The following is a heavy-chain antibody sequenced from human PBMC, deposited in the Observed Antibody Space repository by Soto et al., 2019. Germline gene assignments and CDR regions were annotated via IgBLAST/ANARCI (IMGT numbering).Heavy chain of an antibody. Sequence: ASVKVSCKASGYTFTSYGISWVRQAPGQGLEWMGWISAYNGNTNYAQKLQGRVTMTTDTSTSTAYMELRSLRSDDTAVYYCARDLADMITFGGVIVKTKWFDPWGQGTLVTVSS. CDR3: ARDLADMITFGGVIVKTKWFDP. CDR2: ISAYNGNT. CDR1: GYTFTSYG. J-gene: IGHJ5*02. V-gene: IGHV1-18*01. D-gene: IGHD3-16*02.